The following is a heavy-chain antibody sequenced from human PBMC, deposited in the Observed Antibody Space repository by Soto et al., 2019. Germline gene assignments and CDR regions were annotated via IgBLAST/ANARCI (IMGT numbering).Heavy chain of an antibody. J-gene: IGHJ6*02. CDR1: VFTFSSYA. Sequence: PWGSLRLAGAASVFTFSSYAMSWVRQAPGKGLEWVSASGSGGGTYYADSVKGRFTISRDSSKNTLYLQMNSLRAEDSAVYYCAKDIAAAGSSYSVFYGMDVWGQGTTVTVSS. CDR2: SGSGGGT. V-gene: IGHV3-23*01. D-gene: IGHD6-13*01. CDR3: AKDIAAAGSSYSVFYGMDV.